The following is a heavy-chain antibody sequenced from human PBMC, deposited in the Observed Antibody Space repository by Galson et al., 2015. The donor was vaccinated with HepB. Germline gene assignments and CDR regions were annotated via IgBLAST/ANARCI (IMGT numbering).Heavy chain of an antibody. V-gene: IGHV3-49*03. CDR1: GFTFGDYA. CDR2: IRSKAYGGTT. Sequence: PLRLSCAASGFTFGDYAMSWFRQAPGKGLEWVGFIRSKAYGGTTEYAASVKGRFTISRDDSKSIAYLQMDSLKTENTAVYYCTRDHRGRGYSYGSVDYWGQGTLVTVSS. D-gene: IGHD5-18*01. CDR3: TRDHRGRGYSYGSVDY. J-gene: IGHJ4*02.